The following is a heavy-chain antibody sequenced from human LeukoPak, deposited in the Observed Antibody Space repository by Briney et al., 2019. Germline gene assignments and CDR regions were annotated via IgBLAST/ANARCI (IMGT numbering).Heavy chain of an antibody. V-gene: IGHV3-13*01. Sequence: GGSLRLSCAASGFTLSDYDMHWVRQTAGNGLEWVSAIGAAGETYYAGSVKGRFTISRENAKNSFYLQMNSLRAGDTAVYFCARALTGAGWFDPWGQGTLVTV. J-gene: IGHJ5*02. CDR2: IGAAGET. CDR1: GFTLSDYD. D-gene: IGHD3-10*01. CDR3: ARALTGAGWFDP.